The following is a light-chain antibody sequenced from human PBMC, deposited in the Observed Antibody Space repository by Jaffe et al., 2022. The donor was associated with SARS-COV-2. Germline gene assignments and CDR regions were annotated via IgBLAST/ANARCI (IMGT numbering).Light chain of an antibody. CDR2: DVS. CDR1: SSDVGGYNY. J-gene: IGLJ1*01. Sequence: QSALTQPASVSGSPGQSITISCTGTSSDVGGYNYVSWYQQHPGKGPKLMIYDVSNRPSGVSNRFSGSKSGNTASLTISGLQTEDEADYYCSSYATINTYVFGTGTKVTVL. V-gene: IGLV2-14*01. CDR3: SSYATINTYV.